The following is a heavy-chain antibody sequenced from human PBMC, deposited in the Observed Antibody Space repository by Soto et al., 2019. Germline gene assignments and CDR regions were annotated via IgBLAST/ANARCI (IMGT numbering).Heavy chain of an antibody. J-gene: IGHJ5*02. V-gene: IGHV3-23*01. CDR2: ISGSGGST. Sequence: GGSLRLSCAASGFTFSSYAMSWVRQAPGKGLEWVSAISGSGGSTYYADSVKGRFTISRDNSKNTLYLQMNSLRAEDTAVYYCAKDQIRRGITIFGVVATNNWFDPWGQGTLVTVSS. CDR3: AKDQIRRGITIFGVVATNNWFDP. D-gene: IGHD3-3*01. CDR1: GFTFSSYA.